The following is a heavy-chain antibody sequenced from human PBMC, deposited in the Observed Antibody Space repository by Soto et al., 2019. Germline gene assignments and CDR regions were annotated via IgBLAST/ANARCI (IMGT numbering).Heavy chain of an antibody. CDR3: ARDGKAGSGWRRGHY. Sequence: ESVGGVVQPGRSLRLSCAASGFTFSSYAMHWVRQAPGKGLEWVAVISYDGSNKYYADSVKGRFTISRDNSKNTLYLQMNSLRAEDTAVYYCARDGKAGSGWRRGHYWGQGTLVTVSS. D-gene: IGHD6-19*01. CDR1: GFTFSSYA. CDR2: ISYDGSNK. J-gene: IGHJ4*02. V-gene: IGHV3-30-3*01.